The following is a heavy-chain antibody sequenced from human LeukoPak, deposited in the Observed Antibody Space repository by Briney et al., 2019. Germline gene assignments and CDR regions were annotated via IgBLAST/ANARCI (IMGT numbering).Heavy chain of an antibody. J-gene: IGHJ3*02. CDR1: GFTFSSYA. Sequence: PGGSLRLSCAASGFTFSSYAMSWVRQAPGKGLEWVSAISGSGGSTYYADSVKGRFTISRDNSKNTLYLQMNSLRAEDTAVYYCASKRVEWELLQDAFDIWGQGTMVTVSS. V-gene: IGHV3-23*01. CDR2: ISGSGGST. D-gene: IGHD1-26*01. CDR3: ASKRVEWELLQDAFDI.